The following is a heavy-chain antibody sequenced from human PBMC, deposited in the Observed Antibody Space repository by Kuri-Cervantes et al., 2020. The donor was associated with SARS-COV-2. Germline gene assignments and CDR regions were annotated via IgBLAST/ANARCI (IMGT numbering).Heavy chain of an antibody. D-gene: IGHD6-19*01. CDR3: ATGSTSGWYRRDFDY. CDR1: GFTLRGYA. V-gene: IGHV3-15*01. Sequence: GESLKISCAASGFTLRGYALHWVRQAPGKGLEWVGRFKSKTDGGTIVYAAPVKGRFTISRDDSKSMLYLQMSSLKIEDTAVYYCATGSTSGWYRRDFDYWGQGTLVTVSS. J-gene: IGHJ4*02. CDR2: FKSKTDGGTI.